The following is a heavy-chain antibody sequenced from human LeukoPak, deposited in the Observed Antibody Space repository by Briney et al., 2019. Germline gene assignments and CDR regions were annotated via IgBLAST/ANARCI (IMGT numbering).Heavy chain of an antibody. CDR1: GYTFTSYY. D-gene: IGHD3-9*01. CDR2: INPSGGST. V-gene: IGHV1-46*01. Sequence: ASVKVSCKASGYTFTSYYMHWVRQAPGQGLEWMGIINPSGGSTSYAQKFQGRVTMTRDTSTSTVYMELSSLRSEDTAVYYCARDGAFYDILTGYYQAFDIWGQGTMVTVSS. CDR3: ARDGAFYDILTGYYQAFDI. J-gene: IGHJ3*02.